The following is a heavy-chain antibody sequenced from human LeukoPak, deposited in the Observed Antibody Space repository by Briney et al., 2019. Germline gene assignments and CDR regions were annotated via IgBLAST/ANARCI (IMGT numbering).Heavy chain of an antibody. Sequence: HTGGSLRLSCAASGFAFSFYAMSWLRQPPGKGLEWVSTINANSGTTSYAASVRGRFTISRDNAKNSLDLQMNSLRAEDTAVYYCARSGLTSWFFDLWGRGTLVTASS. J-gene: IGHJ2*01. CDR2: INANSGTT. D-gene: IGHD1-14*01. CDR1: GFAFSFYA. V-gene: IGHV3-23*01. CDR3: ARSGLTSWFFDL.